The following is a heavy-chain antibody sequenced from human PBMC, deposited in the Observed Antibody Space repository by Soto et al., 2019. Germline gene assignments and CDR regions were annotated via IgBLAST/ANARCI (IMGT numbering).Heavy chain of an antibody. V-gene: IGHV3-53*04. D-gene: IGHD4-17*01. J-gene: IGHJ4*02. Sequence: EVQLVESGGGLVQPGGSLRLSCAASGFTVTSNYMSWVRQAPGKGLEWVSVIYSGGSTYYADSVKGRFTISRHNSKNTLYLQMNSLRAEDTAVYYCARHYGDYRGHFDYWGQGTLVTVSS. CDR1: GFTVTSNY. CDR3: ARHYGDYRGHFDY. CDR2: IYSGGST.